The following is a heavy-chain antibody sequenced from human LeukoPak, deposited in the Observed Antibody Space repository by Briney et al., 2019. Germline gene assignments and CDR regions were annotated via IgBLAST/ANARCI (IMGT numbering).Heavy chain of an antibody. CDR2: IRYDGSNK. Sequence: PGGSLRLSCAASGFTFSSYGMHWVRQAPGKGLEWVAFIRYDGSNKYYADSVKGRFTISRDNSKNSLYMQMNSLRAEDTAVYYCAKEGHSSGYYYSYYSEYWGQGTLVTVSS. D-gene: IGHD3-22*01. CDR1: GFTFSSYG. CDR3: AKEGHSSGYYYSYYSEY. J-gene: IGHJ4*02. V-gene: IGHV3-30*02.